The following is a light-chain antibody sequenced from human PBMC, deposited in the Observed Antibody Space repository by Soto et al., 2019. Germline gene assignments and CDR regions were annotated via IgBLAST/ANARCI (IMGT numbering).Light chain of an antibody. CDR3: QQYYNTPLT. Sequence: EIVVTQSPATLSVSPGERATLSCRASQSVSSNLAWYQQKPGQAPRLLISGASRRATGIPDRFSGAGSGTDFTLTISSLQAEDVAVYYCQQYYNTPLTFGGGTKVDIK. CDR1: QSVSSN. CDR2: GAS. J-gene: IGKJ4*01. V-gene: IGKV3D-15*01.